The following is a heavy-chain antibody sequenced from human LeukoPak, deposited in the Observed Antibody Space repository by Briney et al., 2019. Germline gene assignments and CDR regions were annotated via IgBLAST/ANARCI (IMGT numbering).Heavy chain of an antibody. CDR2: IYYSGST. Sequence: PGGSLRLSCAASGFTFSSYSMNWVRQAPGKGLEWIGSIYYSGSTYYNPSLKSRVTISVDTSKNQFSLKLNSVTAADTAVYFCVRQKITTSDYWGQGTLVTVPS. V-gene: IGHV4-39*01. CDR1: GFTFSSYSMN. J-gene: IGHJ4*02. D-gene: IGHD3-16*01. CDR3: VRQKITTSDY.